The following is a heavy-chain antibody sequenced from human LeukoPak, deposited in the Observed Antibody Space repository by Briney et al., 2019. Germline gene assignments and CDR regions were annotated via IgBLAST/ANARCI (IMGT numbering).Heavy chain of an antibody. CDR1: GYTFTSYG. D-gene: IGHD3-22*01. CDR2: ISAYNGNT. CDR3: ASGYDSSAFDI. J-gene: IGHJ3*02. Sequence: GASVKVSCKASGYTFTSYGISWVRQAPGQGLEWMGWISAYNGNTNYAQKLQGRVTMTTDTSTSTAYVELRSLRSDDTAVYYCASGYDSSAFDIWGQGTMVTVSS. V-gene: IGHV1-18*01.